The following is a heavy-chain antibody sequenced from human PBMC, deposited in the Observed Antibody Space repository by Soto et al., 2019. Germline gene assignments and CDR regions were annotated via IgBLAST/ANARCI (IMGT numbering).Heavy chain of an antibody. CDR1: GFTFTTAW. D-gene: IGHD4-17*01. J-gene: IGHJ4*02. V-gene: IGHV3-15*07. CDR3: ATGLDTATSRFNY. CDR2: IQSNAAGGTA. Sequence: PGGSLRLSCAASGFTFTTAWMTWVRQAPGQGLEWVGRIQSNAAGGTAHYAAPLQGRFTISRDAENTLYLQMNSLNIEDTAVYYCATGLDTATSRFNYWGQGTLVTVSS.